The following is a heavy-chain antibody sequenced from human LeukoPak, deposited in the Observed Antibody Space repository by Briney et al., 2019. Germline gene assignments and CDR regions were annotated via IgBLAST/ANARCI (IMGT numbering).Heavy chain of an antibody. CDR2: IKQDGSEK. J-gene: IGHJ6*03. CDR1: GFTFSSYW. V-gene: IGHV3-7*01. D-gene: IGHD3-3*01. Sequence: PGGSLRLSCAPSGFTFSSYWMSWVRQAPGKGLEWVANIKQDGSEKYYVDSVKGRFTISRDNAKNSLYLQMNSLRAEDTAVYYCARDQTSYDFWSGYYTDYYYYMDVWGKGTTVTVSS. CDR3: ARDQTSYDFWSGYYTDYYYYMDV.